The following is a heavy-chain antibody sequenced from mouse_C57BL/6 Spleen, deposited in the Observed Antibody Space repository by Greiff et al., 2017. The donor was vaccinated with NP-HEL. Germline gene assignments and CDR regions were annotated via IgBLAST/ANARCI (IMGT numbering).Heavy chain of an antibody. J-gene: IGHJ3*01. V-gene: IGHV1-15*01. CDR1: GYTFTDYE. CDR3: TRWGYGSSSAWFAY. Sequence: VQLQQSGAELVRPGASVTLSCKASGYTFTDYEMHWVKQTPVHGLEWIGAIDPETGGTASNQKFKGKAILTADKSSSTAYMELRSLTSEDSAVYYCTRWGYGSSSAWFAYWGQGTLVTVSA. CDR2: IDPETGGT. D-gene: IGHD1-1*01.